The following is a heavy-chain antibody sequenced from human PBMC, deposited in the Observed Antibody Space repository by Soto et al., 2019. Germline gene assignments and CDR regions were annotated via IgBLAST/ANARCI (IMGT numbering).Heavy chain of an antibody. J-gene: IGHJ4*02. V-gene: IGHV4-39*01. D-gene: IGHD2-15*01. CDR3: ASHKDIVVVVAANNFDY. CDR1: GGSISSSSYY. Sequence: SETLSLTCTVSGGSISSSSYYWGWIRQPPGKGLEWIGSIYYSGSTYYNPSLKSRVTISVDTSKNQFSLKLSSVTAADTAVYYCASHKDIVVVVAANNFDYWGQGTLVTVSS. CDR2: IYYSGST.